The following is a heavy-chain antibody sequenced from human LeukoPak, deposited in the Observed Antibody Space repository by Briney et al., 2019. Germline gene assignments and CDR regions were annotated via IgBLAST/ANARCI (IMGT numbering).Heavy chain of an antibody. CDR2: ISWNSGSI. D-gene: IGHD2-15*01. V-gene: IGHV3-9*01. CDR3: AKDIGMGYYYYYGMDV. J-gene: IGHJ6*02. Sequence: PGRSLRLSCAASGFTFDDYATHWVRQAPGKGLEWVSGISWNSGSIGYADSVKGRFTISRDNAKNSLYLQMNSLRAEDTALYYCAKDIGMGYYYYYGMDVWGQGTTVTVSS. CDR1: GFTFDDYA.